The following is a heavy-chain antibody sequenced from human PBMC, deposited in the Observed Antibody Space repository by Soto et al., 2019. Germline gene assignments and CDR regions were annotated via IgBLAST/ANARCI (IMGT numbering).Heavy chain of an antibody. J-gene: IGHJ4*02. D-gene: IGHD4-17*01. CDR3: ARNTGDSHGEYANY. Sequence: ASVKVSCKASGGTFSSYAISWVRQAPGQGLEWMGGIIPIFGTANYAQKFQGRVTITADESTSTAYMELSSLRSEDTAVYYCARNTGDSHGEYANYWGQGTLVTVSS. CDR2: IIPIFGTA. CDR1: GGTFSSYA. V-gene: IGHV1-69*13.